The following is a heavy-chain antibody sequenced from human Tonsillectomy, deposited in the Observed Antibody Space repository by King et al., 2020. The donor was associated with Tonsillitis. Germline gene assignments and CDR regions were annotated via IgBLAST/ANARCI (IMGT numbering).Heavy chain of an antibody. V-gene: IGHV1-8*01. CDR1: GYTFTSYD. J-gene: IGHJ6*02. CDR2: MNPNSGNT. Sequence: VQLVESGAEVKKPGASVKVSCKASGYTFTSYDINWVRQATGQGLEWMGWMNPNSGNTGYAQKFQGRVTMTRNTSISTAYMELSSLRSEDTAVYYCAGSPSYVWGSSTSGGMDVWGQGTTVTVSS. D-gene: IGHD3-16*01. CDR3: AGSPSYVWGSSTSGGMDV.